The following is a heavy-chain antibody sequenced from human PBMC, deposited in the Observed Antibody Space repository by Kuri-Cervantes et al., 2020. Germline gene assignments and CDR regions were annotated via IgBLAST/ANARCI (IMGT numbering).Heavy chain of an antibody. J-gene: IGHJ4*02. CDR3: AKIYSSSSWLDS. Sequence: GESLKISCVGSGFTFGDYTINWVRQAPGKGLEWVAFIRYDGSNKYYADSVKGRFTISRDNSKSTLYLQMNSLRAEDTAVYYCAKIYSSSSWLDSWGQGTLVTVSS. CDR2: IRYDGSNK. V-gene: IGHV3-30*02. CDR1: GFTFGDYT. D-gene: IGHD6-6*01.